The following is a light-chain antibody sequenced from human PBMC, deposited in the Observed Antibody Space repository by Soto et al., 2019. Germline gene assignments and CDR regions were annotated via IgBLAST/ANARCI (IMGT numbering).Light chain of an antibody. CDR2: GNT. CDR1: SSNIGAGYD. J-gene: IGLJ2*01. Sequence: QSVLTQPPSVSGAPGQRATISCTGSSSNIGAGYDVHWYQQLPGAAPKLLITGNTNRPSGVPDRFSGSKSGTSASLAITGLQAEDEAHYYCQSYDLSLDVVLFGGGTKVTVL. V-gene: IGLV1-40*01. CDR3: QSYDLSLDVVL.